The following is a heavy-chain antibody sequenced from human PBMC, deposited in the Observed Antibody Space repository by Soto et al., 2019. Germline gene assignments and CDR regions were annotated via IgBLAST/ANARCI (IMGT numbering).Heavy chain of an antibody. CDR2: ISSSSSYI. CDR1: GFTFSSYS. CDR3: ARVPDYRDYVSAFDI. D-gene: IGHD4-17*01. V-gene: IGHV3-21*01. Sequence: EVQLVESGGGLVKPGGSLRLSCAASGFTFSSYSMNWVRQAPGKGLEWVSSISSSSSYIYYADSVKGRFTISRDNAKNSRYLQLNSLRAEDTAVYYCARVPDYRDYVSAFDIWGQGTMVTVSS. J-gene: IGHJ3*02.